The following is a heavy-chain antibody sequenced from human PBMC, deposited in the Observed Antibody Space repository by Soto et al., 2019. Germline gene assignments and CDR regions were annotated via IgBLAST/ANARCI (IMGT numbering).Heavy chain of an antibody. CDR3: AHRPSGWYLFDY. CDR2: IYWNDDK. D-gene: IGHD6-19*01. CDR1: GISLSTSGLG. J-gene: IGHJ4*02. V-gene: IGHV2-5*01. Sequence: QITLKESGPTLVRPTQTLTLTCTFSGISLSTSGLGVGWIRQPPGKALEWLALIYWNDDKRYSPSLKARLTITKDTSKSQVVLTMTNMDPVDTATYYCAHRPSGWYLFDYWGQGTLVTVSS.